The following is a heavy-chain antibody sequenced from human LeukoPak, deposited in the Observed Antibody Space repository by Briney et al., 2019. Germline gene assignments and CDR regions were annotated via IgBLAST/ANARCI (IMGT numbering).Heavy chain of an antibody. CDR2: IYYSGST. V-gene: IGHV4-31*03. CDR3: ARGLKERYSRGYYFDY. CDR1: GGSISRGGYY. J-gene: IGHJ4*02. D-gene: IGHD6-13*01. Sequence: SQTLSLSCTVSGGSISRGGYYWSWIRQHPGKGLEWIGYIYYSGSTYYNPSLKSRVTISVDTSKNQFSLKLSSVTAADTAVYYCARGLKERYSRGYYFDYWGQGTLVTVSS.